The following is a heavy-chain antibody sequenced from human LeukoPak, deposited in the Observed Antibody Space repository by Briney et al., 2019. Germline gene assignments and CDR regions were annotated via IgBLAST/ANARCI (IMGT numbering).Heavy chain of an antibody. CDR3: ARYCSGGSCLNWFDP. J-gene: IGHJ5*02. V-gene: IGHV3-7*01. Sequence: PGGSLRLSCAASGFTFSSYWMSWVRQAPGKGLEWVANIKQDGREKYYVDSVKGRFTISRDNAKNSLYLQMNSLRAEDTAVYYCARYCSGGSCLNWFDPWGQGTLVTVSS. CDR1: GFTFSSYW. D-gene: IGHD2-15*01. CDR2: IKQDGREK.